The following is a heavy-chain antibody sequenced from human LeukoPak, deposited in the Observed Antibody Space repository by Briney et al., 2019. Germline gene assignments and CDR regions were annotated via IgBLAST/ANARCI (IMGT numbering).Heavy chain of an antibody. Sequence: SETLSLTCHVSGCSLSSYYWSWLGQPPGKGLEWIGYIYDSGSTNYNPSLKSRVTISVDTSKNQFSLKLSAVTAADTAVYYCARALLSQYSSGWPAFDYWGQGTLVTVSS. CDR2: IYDSGST. V-gene: IGHV4-59*08. J-gene: IGHJ4*02. CDR3: ARALLSQYSSGWPAFDY. CDR1: GCSLSSYY. D-gene: IGHD6-19*01.